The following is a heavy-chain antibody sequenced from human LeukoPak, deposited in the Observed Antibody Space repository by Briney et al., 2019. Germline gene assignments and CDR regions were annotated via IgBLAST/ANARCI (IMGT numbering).Heavy chain of an antibody. J-gene: IGHJ3*02. CDR2: ISGSGGST. D-gene: IGHD2-8*01. CDR3: AKDPNLLIDAFDI. V-gene: IGHV3-23*01. Sequence: GGSLRLSCAASGFTFSSYAMSWVRQAPGKGLEWVSAISGSGGSTYYADSVKGRFTISRDNSKNTLYLQMNSLRAEDTAIYYCAKDPNLLIDAFDIWGQGTMVTVSS. CDR1: GFTFSSYA.